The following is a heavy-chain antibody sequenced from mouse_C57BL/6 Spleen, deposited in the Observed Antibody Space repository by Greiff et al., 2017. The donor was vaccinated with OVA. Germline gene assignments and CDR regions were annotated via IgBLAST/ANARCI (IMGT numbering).Heavy chain of an antibody. V-gene: IGHV1-81*01. CDR1: GYTFTSYG. D-gene: IGHD3-2*02. J-gene: IGHJ3*01. CDR2: IYPRSGNT. CDR3: ATSSGPTPSFAY. Sequence: QVQLKQSGAELARPGASVKLSCKASGYTFTSYGISWVKQRTGQGLEWIGEIYPRSGNTYYNEKFKGKATLTADKSSSTAYMELRSLTSEDSAVYFCATSSGPTPSFAYWGQGTLVTVSA.